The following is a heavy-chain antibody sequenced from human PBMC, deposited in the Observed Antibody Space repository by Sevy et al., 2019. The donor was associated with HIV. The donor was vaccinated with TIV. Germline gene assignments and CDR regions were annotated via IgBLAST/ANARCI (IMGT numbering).Heavy chain of an antibody. CDR1: GFIFSNYA. CDR3: VKDRIETILWSKGDWFDP. J-gene: IGHJ5*02. Sequence: GGSLRLSCSASGFIFSNYAMHWVRQAPGKGLEYVSGLSSHNAGSTYYADSVNGRFTISRDNSKNTRYLQMTSLRTEETAVYYCVKDRIETILWSKGDWFDPWGQGTLVTVSS. CDR2: LSSHNAGST. V-gene: IGHV3-64D*06. D-gene: IGHD3-9*01.